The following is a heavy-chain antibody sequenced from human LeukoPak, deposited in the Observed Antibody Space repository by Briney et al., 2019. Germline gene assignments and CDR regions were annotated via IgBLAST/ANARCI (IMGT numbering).Heavy chain of an antibody. V-gene: IGHV1-69*05. J-gene: IGHJ4*02. CDR3: ARTMTSWSFDY. CDR2: IIPIFGTA. Sequence: GASVKVSCKASGGTFSSYAISWLRQAPGQGLEWMGRIIPIFGTANYAQKFQGRVTITTDESTSTAYMELSSLRSEDTAVYYCARTMTSWSFDYWGQGTLATVSS. CDR1: GGTFSSYA. D-gene: IGHD2-2*01.